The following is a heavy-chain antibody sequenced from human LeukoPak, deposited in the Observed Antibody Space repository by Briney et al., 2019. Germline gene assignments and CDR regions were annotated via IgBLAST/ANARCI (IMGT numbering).Heavy chain of an antibody. CDR2: IYYSGST. CDR3: ARRGSNWGYYFDY. Sequence: SETLSLTCTVSGGXISSYYCSWIRQPPGKGLEWIGYIYYSGSTNYNPSLKSRVTISVDTSKNQFSLKLSSVTAADTAVYYCARRGSNWGYYFDYWGQGTLVTVSS. J-gene: IGHJ4*02. CDR1: GGXISSYY. D-gene: IGHD7-27*01. V-gene: IGHV4-59*08.